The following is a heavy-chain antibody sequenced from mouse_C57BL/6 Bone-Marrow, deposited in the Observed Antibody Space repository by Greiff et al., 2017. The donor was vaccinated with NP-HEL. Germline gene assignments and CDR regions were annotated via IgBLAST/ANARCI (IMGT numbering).Heavy chain of an antibody. Sequence: QVQLQQSGAELARPGASVKLSCKASGYTFTSYGISWVKQRTGQGLEWIGEIYPRSGNIYYNEKFKGKATLTADKSSSTAYMELRSLTSEDSAVYFCASGTGTGGVDYWGQGTTLTVSS. CDR3: ASGTGTGGVDY. D-gene: IGHD4-1*01. CDR1: GYTFTSYG. J-gene: IGHJ2*01. V-gene: IGHV1-81*01. CDR2: IYPRSGNI.